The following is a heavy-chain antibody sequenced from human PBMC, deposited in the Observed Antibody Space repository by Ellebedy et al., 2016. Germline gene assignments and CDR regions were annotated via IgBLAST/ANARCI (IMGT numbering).Heavy chain of an antibody. V-gene: IGHV3-74*01. Sequence: GESLKISCVASGFTFNFYTMNWVRQEPGKGLVWVARIGSDGSRISGADFVKGRFTISRDNARGTLFLQMSSLKVEDTALYYCARESLDVVSVDRWGQGTLVTVSS. D-gene: IGHD2-21*01. CDR1: GFTFNFYT. J-gene: IGHJ5*02. CDR2: IGSDGSRI. CDR3: ARESLDVVSVDR.